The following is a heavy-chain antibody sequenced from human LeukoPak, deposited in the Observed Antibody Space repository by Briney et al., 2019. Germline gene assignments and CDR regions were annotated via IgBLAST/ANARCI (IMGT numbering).Heavy chain of an antibody. Sequence: SETLSLTCTVSGGSISSGSYYWSWIRQPAGKGLEWIGRIYTSGSTNYNPSLKSRVTISVDTSKNQFSLKLSSVTAADTAVHYCARDSMLSRLVVHHAFDIWGQGTMVTVSS. D-gene: IGHD6-19*01. CDR3: ARDSMLSRLVVHHAFDI. J-gene: IGHJ3*02. V-gene: IGHV4-61*02. CDR1: GGSISSGSYY. CDR2: IYTSGST.